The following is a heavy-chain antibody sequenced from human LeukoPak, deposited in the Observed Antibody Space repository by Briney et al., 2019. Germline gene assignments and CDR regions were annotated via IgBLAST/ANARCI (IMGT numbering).Heavy chain of an antibody. CDR3: ARDRTVSDD. CDR1: GFTFSSYE. V-gene: IGHV3-48*03. CDR2: ISSSGSTI. Sequence: GGSLRLSCAASGFTFSSYEMNWVRQAPGKGLEWVSYISSSGSTIYYADSVKGRFTISRDNSKNTLYLQMNSLRAEDTAVYYCARDRTVSDDWGQGTLVTVSS. D-gene: IGHD3/OR15-3a*01. J-gene: IGHJ4*02.